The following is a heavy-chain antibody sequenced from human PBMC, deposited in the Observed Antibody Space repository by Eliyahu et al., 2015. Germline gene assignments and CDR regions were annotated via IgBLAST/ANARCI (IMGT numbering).Heavy chain of an antibody. CDR3: THTLYFYDSTGYRTFDY. V-gene: IGHV2-5*02. CDR1: GFSLTTFGVG. Sequence: TLKESGPTLVKPTQTLTLTCSFSGFSLTTFGVGVGWIRQPPGKALEWLALIYWDDDKRYXPSLQNRLTITKDTSKNQVVLTVTNVDPVDTATYFCTHTLYFYDSTGYRTFDYWGQGTLVTVSS. D-gene: IGHD3-22*01. J-gene: IGHJ4*02. CDR2: IYWDDDK.